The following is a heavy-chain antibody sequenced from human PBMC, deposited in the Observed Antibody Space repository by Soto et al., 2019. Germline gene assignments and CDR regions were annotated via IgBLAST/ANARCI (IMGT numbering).Heavy chain of an antibody. CDR1: GGSITSANW. Sequence: SETLSLTCAVSGGSITSANWWTWVRQPPGGGLEWIGEISHSGITNYKASLKSRVTMSVDSSQTQFSLKLTSVTAADSAFCYCARIHWAQSSLDYWGRGILVTVSS. V-gene: IGHV4-4*02. CDR2: ISHSGIT. CDR3: ARIHWAQSSLDY. D-gene: IGHD6-19*01. J-gene: IGHJ4*02.